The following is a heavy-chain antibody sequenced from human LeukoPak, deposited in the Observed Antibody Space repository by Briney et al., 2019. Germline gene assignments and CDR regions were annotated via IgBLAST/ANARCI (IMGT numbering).Heavy chain of an antibody. CDR3: AGTRGIDVYYYGSGSYSTDAFDI. CDR2: ISSSSSYI. V-gene: IGHV3-21*01. J-gene: IGHJ3*02. Sequence: PGGSLRLSCAASGFTFSNYSMNWVRQAPGKGLEWVSSISSSSSYIYYADSVKGRFTISRDNAKNSLYLQMNSLRAEDTAVYYCAGTRGIDVYYYGSGSYSTDAFDIWGQGTMVTVSS. D-gene: IGHD3-10*01. CDR1: GFTFSNYS.